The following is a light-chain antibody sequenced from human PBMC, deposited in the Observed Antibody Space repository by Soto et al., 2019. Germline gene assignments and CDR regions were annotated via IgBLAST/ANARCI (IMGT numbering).Light chain of an antibody. V-gene: IGKV3-11*01. CDR2: DAS. CDR1: QSVSSY. CDR3: QQRSNWPWT. J-gene: IGKJ1*01. Sequence: EIVLTQSPATLSLSPGERATLSCSASQSVSSYLAWYQQKPGQAPRLLIYDASNRATGIAARFSGSGSGTDFTLTISSLEPGDFAVYYCQQRSNWPWTFGQGTKVEIK.